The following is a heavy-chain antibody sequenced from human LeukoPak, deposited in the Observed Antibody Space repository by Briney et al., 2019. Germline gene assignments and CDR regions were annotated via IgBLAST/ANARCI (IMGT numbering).Heavy chain of an antibody. CDR1: GFTVSSNY. V-gene: IGHV3-53*01. CDR2: IYGGGTT. J-gene: IGHJ3*02. Sequence: GGSLRLSCAASGFTVSSNYMSWVRQAPGKGLEWVSVIYGGGTTYYADSVKGRFTISRDNSKNTLYLQMNSLRAEDTAVYYCAKDQTPLLFGFIDAFDIWGQGTMVTVSS. CDR3: AKDQTPLLFGFIDAFDI. D-gene: IGHD3-10*01.